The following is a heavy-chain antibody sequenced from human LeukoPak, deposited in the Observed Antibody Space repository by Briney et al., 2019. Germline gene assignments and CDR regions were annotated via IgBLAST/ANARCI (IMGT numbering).Heavy chain of an antibody. CDR2: IIPIFGTA. CDR1: GGTFSSYA. D-gene: IGHD1-26*01. CDR3: ASERTGAPYYFDY. V-gene: IGHV1-69*05. J-gene: IGHJ4*02. Sequence: SVKVSCKASGGTFSSYAISWVRQAPGQGLEWMGGIIPIFGTANYAQKFQGRVTITTDESTSTAYMELSSLRSEDTAVYYCASERTGAPYYFDYWGQGTLVTVSS.